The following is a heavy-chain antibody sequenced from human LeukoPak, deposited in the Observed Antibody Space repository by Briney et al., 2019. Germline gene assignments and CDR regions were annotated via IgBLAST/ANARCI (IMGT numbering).Heavy chain of an antibody. CDR1: GFSFTNFW. Sequence: GGSLRLSCSVSGFSFTNFWMSWVRQAPGRGLEWVANIHPEGNEKYHVESVKGRFTISRDNTKNLLFLQMNGLRVEDTAVYYCARGDAFSGDHWGQGTLVTVSS. V-gene: IGHV3-7*04. CDR2: IHPEGNEK. CDR3: ARGDAFSGDH. J-gene: IGHJ4*02.